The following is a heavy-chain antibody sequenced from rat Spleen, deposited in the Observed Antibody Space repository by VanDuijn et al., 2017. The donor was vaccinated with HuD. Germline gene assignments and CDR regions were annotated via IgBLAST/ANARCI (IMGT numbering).Heavy chain of an antibody. CDR3: TREAYTTDYYYVDNWFAY. CDR1: GFTFSSFP. Sequence: EVQLVESGGGLVQPGRSMKLSCAASGFTFSSFPMAWVRQAPTKGLEWVATISTSGGSTYYRDSVKGRFTISRDNAKSTLYLQMNSLRSEDTATYYCTREAYTTDYYYVDNWFAYWGQGTLVTVSS. D-gene: IGHD1-6*01. J-gene: IGHJ3*01. V-gene: IGHV5-46*01. CDR2: ISTSGGST.